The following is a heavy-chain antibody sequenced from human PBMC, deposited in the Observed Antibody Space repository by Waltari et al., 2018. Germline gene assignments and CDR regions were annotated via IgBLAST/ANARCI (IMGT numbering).Heavy chain of an antibody. Sequence: DVEVVQSGGGLVQPGGSLRLYCSPSGFNFRIIWMHWVRQVPGKGLVGVARINSDGSSRSYTDSVKGRFTISRDNSKNTVYLQMDALRVEDTAVYYCAKDVAMGKSGFALDYWGQGALVTVSS. CDR2: INSDGSSR. V-gene: IGHV3-74*01. CDR1: GFNFRIIW. D-gene: IGHD3-3*01. CDR3: AKDVAMGKSGFALDY. J-gene: IGHJ4*02.